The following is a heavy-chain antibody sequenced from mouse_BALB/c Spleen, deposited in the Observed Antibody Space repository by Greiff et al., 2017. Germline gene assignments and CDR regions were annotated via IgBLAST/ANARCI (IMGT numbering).Heavy chain of an antibody. CDR3: TRNYYGSTYGAY. CDR2: INPSNGGT. J-gene: IGHJ3*01. Sequence: VQVVESGAELVKPGASVKLSCKASGYTFTSYYMYWVKQRPGQGLEWIGEINPSNGGTNFNEKFKSKATLTVDKSSSTAYMQLSSLTSEDSAVYYCTRNYYGSTYGAYWGQGTLVTVSA. V-gene: IGHV1S81*02. D-gene: IGHD1-1*01. CDR1: GYTFTSYY.